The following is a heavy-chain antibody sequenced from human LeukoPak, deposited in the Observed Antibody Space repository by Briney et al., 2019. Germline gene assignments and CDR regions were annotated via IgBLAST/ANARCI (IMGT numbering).Heavy chain of an antibody. CDR2: IWYDGSNK. Sequence: GGSLRLSCAASGFTFSSYGMHWVRQAPGKGLEWVAVIWYDGSNKYYADSVKGRFTISRDNAKNSLYLQMNSLRAEDTALYYCAKDTAAVLRFFDYWGQGTLVTVSS. CDR1: GFTFSSYG. J-gene: IGHJ4*02. V-gene: IGHV3-33*03. CDR3: AKDTAAVLRFFDY. D-gene: IGHD3-3*01.